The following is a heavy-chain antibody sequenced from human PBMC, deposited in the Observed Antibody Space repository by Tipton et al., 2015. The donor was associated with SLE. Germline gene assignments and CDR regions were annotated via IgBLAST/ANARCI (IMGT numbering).Heavy chain of an antibody. CDR3: AKTSITMIRGLIEY. CDR1: GFVFSSYA. D-gene: IGHD3-10*01. Sequence: SLRLSCAASGFVFSSYAMNWVRQAPGKGLEWVSSISGSGRNIYSSDSVKGRFNISRDNSKNTVFLQMNSLRAEDTAVYYCAKTSITMIRGLIEYWGQGTLVTVSS. CDR2: ISGSGRNI. V-gene: IGHV3-23*01. J-gene: IGHJ4*02.